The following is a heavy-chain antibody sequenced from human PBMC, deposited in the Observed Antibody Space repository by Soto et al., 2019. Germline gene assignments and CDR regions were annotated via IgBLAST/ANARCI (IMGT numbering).Heavy chain of an antibody. CDR2: IYYSGST. J-gene: IGHJ3*02. CDR1: GGSISSGGYY. CDR3: ARDRVLRYFDWLSFDAFDI. V-gene: IGHV4-31*03. D-gene: IGHD3-9*01. Sequence: ASETLSLTCTVSGGSISSGGYYWSWIRQHPGKGLEWIGYIYYSGSTYYNPSLKSRVTISVDTSKNQFSLKLSSVTAADTAVYYCARDRVLRYFDWLSFDAFDIWGQGTMVTVSS.